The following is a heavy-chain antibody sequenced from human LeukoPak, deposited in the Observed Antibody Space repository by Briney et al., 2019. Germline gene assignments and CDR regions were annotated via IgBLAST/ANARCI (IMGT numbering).Heavy chain of an antibody. J-gene: IGHJ4*02. D-gene: IGHD6-13*01. CDR3: ARHSKQQLVLGGFDY. V-gene: IGHV3-23*01. CDR2: ISGSGGST. CDR1: GFTFSSYA. Sequence: GGSLRLSCAASGFTFSSYAMSWVRQAPGKGLEWVSAISGSGGSTYYADSVKGRFTISRDNSKNTLYLQMNSLKAEDTAVYYCARHSKQQLVLGGFDYWGQGTLVTVSS.